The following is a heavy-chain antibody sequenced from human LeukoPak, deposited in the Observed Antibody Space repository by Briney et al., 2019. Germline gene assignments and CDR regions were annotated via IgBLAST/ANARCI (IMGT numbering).Heavy chain of an antibody. CDR3: ARENYLGDYFDY. CDR1: GFTFSNPW. CDR2: IWYDGSNK. V-gene: IGHV3-33*08. J-gene: IGHJ4*02. D-gene: IGHD1-7*01. Sequence: PGGSLRLSCAASGFTFSNPWMSWVRQAPGKGLEWVAVIWYDGSNKYYADSVKGRFTISRDNSKNTLYLQMNSLRAEDTAVYYCARENYLGDYFDYWGQGTLVTVSS.